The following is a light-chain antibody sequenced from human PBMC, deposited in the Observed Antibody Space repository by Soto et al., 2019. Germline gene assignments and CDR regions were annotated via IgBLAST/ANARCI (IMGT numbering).Light chain of an antibody. CDR1: QSVSSNY. Sequence: DIVLTQSPGTLSLSLGERATLSCSARQSVSSNYLARYQQKPGQAPRLLIHGASTRATGVPYRFSGSGSGTDFTLTISSLEPEDFAVYHCQQYSFSLRSFGLGSKVQI. J-gene: IGKJ1*01. CDR3: QQYSFSLRS. V-gene: IGKV3-20*01. CDR2: GAS.